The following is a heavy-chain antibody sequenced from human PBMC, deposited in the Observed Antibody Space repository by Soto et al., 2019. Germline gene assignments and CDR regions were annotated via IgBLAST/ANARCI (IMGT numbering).Heavy chain of an antibody. J-gene: IGHJ4*02. CDR2: ISAYNGNT. Sequence: ASVKVSCKASGYTFTSYGISWVRQAPGQGLEWMGWISAYNGNTNYAQKLQGRVTMTTDTSTSTAYMELRSLRSDDTAVYYCARAADTAMVLRADFDYWGQGTLVTVSS. V-gene: IGHV1-18*01. CDR3: ARAADTAMVLRADFDY. D-gene: IGHD5-18*01. CDR1: GYTFTSYG.